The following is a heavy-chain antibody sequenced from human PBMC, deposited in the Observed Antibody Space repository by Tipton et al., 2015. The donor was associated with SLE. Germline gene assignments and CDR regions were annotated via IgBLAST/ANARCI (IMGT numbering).Heavy chain of an antibody. CDR2: IIPVFGTA. J-gene: IGHJ3*02. Sequence: QSGAEVKKPGSSVKVSCKSTGSSFTSYAMSWVRQAPGQGLEWMGGIIPVFGTANYAQKFQDRVTITADESTTTVYMELSSLKSEDTAVYYCARGYSRSDAFNIWGQGTMVTVSS. V-gene: IGHV1-69*01. CDR1: GSSFTSYA. CDR3: ARGYSRSDAFNI. D-gene: IGHD6-13*01.